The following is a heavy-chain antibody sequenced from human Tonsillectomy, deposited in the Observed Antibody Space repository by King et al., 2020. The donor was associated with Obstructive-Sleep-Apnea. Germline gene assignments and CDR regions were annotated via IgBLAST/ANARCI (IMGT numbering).Heavy chain of an antibody. D-gene: IGHD2-21*02. V-gene: IGHV1-18*04. CDR3: ARDQGGDDFPSYIDY. CDR2: ISGYNGNR. J-gene: IGHJ4*02. CDR1: GYSFTSHG. Sequence: QLVQSGGEVKKPGASVKVSCKAFGYSFTSHGINWVRQAPGQGLEWMGWISGYNGNRKDAQKFQGRVIMTTATSTSTAYMELKSLRSDDTAVYYCARDQGGDDFPSYIDYWGQGTLVTVSS.